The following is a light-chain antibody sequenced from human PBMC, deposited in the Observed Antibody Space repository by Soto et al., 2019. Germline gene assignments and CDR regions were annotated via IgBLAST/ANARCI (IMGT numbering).Light chain of an antibody. CDR3: QQYDLSAG. Sequence: EIVMTQSPATLSVSPGDRDTLSCRASESVSTNVPGYQQKPGQAPRLLIYAASTRATGIPARFSGSGSGTEVTLTIGSLQSGDCAGCYCQQYDLSAGFGGGTKVEIK. CDR1: ESVSTN. V-gene: IGKV3-15*01. CDR2: AAS. J-gene: IGKJ4*02.